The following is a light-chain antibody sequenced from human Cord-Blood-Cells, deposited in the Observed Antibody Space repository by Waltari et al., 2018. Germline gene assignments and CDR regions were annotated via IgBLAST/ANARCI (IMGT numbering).Light chain of an antibody. CDR1: SSDVGGYNY. CDR2: DVS. V-gene: IGLV2-14*01. Sequence: QSALTQPASVAGSPGQASTISCTGTSSDVGGYNYVRWYQQHPGKAPKLMIYDVSNRPSGVSNRFSGSKSGNTASLTISGLQAEDEADYYCSSYTSSSTLYVFGTGTKVTVL. J-gene: IGLJ1*01. CDR3: SSYTSSSTLYV.